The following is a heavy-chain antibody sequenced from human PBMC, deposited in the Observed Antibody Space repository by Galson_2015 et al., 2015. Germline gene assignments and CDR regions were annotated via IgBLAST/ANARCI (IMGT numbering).Heavy chain of an antibody. CDR3: ARIGAAAGFSFDY. CDR1: GFTVSNSY. V-gene: IGHV3-53*01. J-gene: IGHJ4*02. Sequence: PLRLSCAASGFTVSNSYMSWVRQAPGKGLEWVSIIYNAGATYYADTVKGRFTISSDNSKNTLYLQMNSLRPEDTAVYYCARIGAAAGFSFDYWGQGTLVTVSS. CDR2: IYNAGAT. D-gene: IGHD6-13*01.